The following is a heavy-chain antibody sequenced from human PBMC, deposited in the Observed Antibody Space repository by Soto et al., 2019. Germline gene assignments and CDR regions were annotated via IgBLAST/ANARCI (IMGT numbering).Heavy chain of an antibody. D-gene: IGHD4-17*01. V-gene: IGHV3-21*01. CDR3: ATSGMFDYGDYQGDF. Sequence: EVELVESGGGLVKPGGSLRLSCAASGFSFSDYTMSWVRQAPGKGLEWVSSISNTNDDTFYADSVKGRFTMSRDNAKNSLYLLLNSLRAEDTAVYYCATSGMFDYGDYQGDFWGEGTLVTVAS. CDR2: ISNTNDDT. J-gene: IGHJ4*02. CDR1: GFSFSDYT.